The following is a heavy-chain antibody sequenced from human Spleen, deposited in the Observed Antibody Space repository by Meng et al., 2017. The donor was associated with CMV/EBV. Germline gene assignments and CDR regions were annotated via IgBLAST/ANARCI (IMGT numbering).Heavy chain of an antibody. J-gene: IGHJ4*02. CDR3: VSHYDFWSGYYTYFDY. V-gene: IGHV3-19*01. D-gene: IGHD3-3*01. CDR1: GFTFSNSD. CDR2: VSWNGSRT. Sequence: GESLKISCVVSGFTFSNSDMNWVRQAPGKGLEWVSGVSWNGSRTHYADSVKGRFIISRDNSRNFLYQQMNGLRPEDMAVYYCVSHYDFWSGYYTYFDYWGQGTLVTVSS.